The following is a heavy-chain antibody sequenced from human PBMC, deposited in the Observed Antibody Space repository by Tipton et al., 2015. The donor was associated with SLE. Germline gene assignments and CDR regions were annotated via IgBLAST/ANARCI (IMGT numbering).Heavy chain of an antibody. CDR3: AKTYYYASGSYFDY. Sequence: GSLRLSCAASGFTFSSYAMTWVRQAPGKGLEWVSGISGSGGSTYYADSVKGRFTISRDNSKNTLYLQMNSLRAEDTAVYYCAKTYYYASGSYFDYWGQGTLVTVSS. CDR2: ISGSGGST. CDR1: GFTFSSYA. J-gene: IGHJ4*02. D-gene: IGHD3-10*01. V-gene: IGHV3-23*01.